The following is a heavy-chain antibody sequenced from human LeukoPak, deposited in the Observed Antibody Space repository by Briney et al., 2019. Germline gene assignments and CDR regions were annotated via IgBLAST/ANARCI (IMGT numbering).Heavy chain of an antibody. CDR2: IYYSGST. Sequence: PSETLSHTRTVPGGSISSSSYYSGWIRQPPGKWLEWIGHIYYSGSTYYNPSLKSRVTISVDTSKNQFSLKLSSVTAADTAVYYCARHPVERLPYSSSWYFQHWGQGTLVTVSS. J-gene: IGHJ1*01. V-gene: IGHV4-39*01. CDR1: GGSISSSSYY. CDR3: ARHPVERLPYSSSWYFQH. D-gene: IGHD6-13*01.